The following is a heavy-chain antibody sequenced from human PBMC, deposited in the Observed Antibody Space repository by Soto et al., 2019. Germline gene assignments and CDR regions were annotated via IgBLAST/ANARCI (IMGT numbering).Heavy chain of an antibody. V-gene: IGHV3-48*02. CDR2: ISSSSSTI. Sequence: GGFLRLSCAASGFTFSSYSMNWVRQAPGKGLEWVSYISSSSSTIYYADSVKGRFTISRDNAKNSLYLQMNSLRDEDTAVYYCARDYPYSSSWYDLNWFDPWGQGTLVNVSS. CDR1: GFTFSSYS. CDR3: ARDYPYSSSWYDLNWFDP. D-gene: IGHD6-13*01. J-gene: IGHJ5*02.